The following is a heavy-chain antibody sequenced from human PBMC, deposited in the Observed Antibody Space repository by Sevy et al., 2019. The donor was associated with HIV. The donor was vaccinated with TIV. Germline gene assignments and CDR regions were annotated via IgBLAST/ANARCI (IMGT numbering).Heavy chain of an antibody. J-gene: IGHJ4*02. V-gene: IGHV4-31*03. CDR3: ARGQITTIGFDY. CDR1: GDSISSSGYY. D-gene: IGHD1-1*01. CDR2: ILYSGNP. Sequence: SETLSLTCTVSGDSISSSGYYWSWIRQHPGEGLEWMGYILYSGNPYYNPSLKSRLIISLDTSKNQFSLKLSSVTAADTAVYYCARGQITTIGFDYWGQGTLVTVSS.